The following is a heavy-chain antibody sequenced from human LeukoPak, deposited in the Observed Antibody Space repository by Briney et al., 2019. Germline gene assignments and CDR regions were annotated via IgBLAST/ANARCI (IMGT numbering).Heavy chain of an antibody. Sequence: PGGSPRLSCAASGFIFSSYSMKWVRQAPGKGLEWVSYISSSSSTIYYADSVKGRFTISRDNAKNSLYLQMNSLRAEDTAIYYCAKSSNEWELNSFDSWGQGTLVPVSS. D-gene: IGHD1-26*01. J-gene: IGHJ4*02. V-gene: IGHV3-48*01. CDR1: GFIFSSYS. CDR2: ISSSSSTI. CDR3: AKSSNEWELNSFDS.